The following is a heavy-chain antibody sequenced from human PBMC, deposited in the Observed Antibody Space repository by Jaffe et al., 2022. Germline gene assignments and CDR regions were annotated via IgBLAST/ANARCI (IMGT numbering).Heavy chain of an antibody. Sequence: EVQLVESGGGLVQPGGSLRLSCAASGFTFSSYWMHWVRQAPGKGLVWVSRINSDGSSTSYADSVKGRFTISRDNAKNTLYLQMNSLRAEDTAVYYCARAPNYDYGDYFDYWGQGTLVTVSS. CDR1: GFTFSSYW. D-gene: IGHD4-17*01. V-gene: IGHV3-74*01. J-gene: IGHJ4*02. CDR2: INSDGSST. CDR3: ARAPNYDYGDYFDY.